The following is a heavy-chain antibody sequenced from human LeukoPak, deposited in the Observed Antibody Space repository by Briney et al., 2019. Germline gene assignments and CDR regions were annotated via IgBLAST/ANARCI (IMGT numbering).Heavy chain of an antibody. CDR3: ARDIGLVAFDI. CDR2: MNPNSGNT. Sequence: GASVKVSCKASGYTFTSYDINWVRQATGQGLEWMGWMNPNSGNTGYAQKFQGRVTITRNTSISTAYMELSRLRSDDTAVYYCARDIGLVAFDIWGQGTMVTVSS. V-gene: IGHV1-8*03. D-gene: IGHD2-21*01. CDR1: GYTFTSYD. J-gene: IGHJ3*02.